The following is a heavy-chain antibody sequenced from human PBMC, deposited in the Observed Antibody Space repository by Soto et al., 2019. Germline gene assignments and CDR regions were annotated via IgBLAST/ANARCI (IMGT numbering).Heavy chain of an antibody. D-gene: IGHD5-12*01. V-gene: IGHV4-59*01. Sequence: SETLSLTCTVSGDSIRSYDWTRIRQPPGKGLELIGYIYYSGSTRYNPSLKSRVTISVDMSKNQFSLKLSSVIAADTAVYYCARAYGGFDNGLDVWGQGTAVTVSS. CDR1: GDSIRSYD. J-gene: IGHJ6*02. CDR2: IYYSGST. CDR3: ARAYGGFDNGLDV.